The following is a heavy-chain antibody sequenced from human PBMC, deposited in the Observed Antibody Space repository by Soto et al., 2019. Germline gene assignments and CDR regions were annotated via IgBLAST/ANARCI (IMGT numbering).Heavy chain of an antibody. Sequence: QVQLVESGGGVVQPGRSLRLSCAASGFTFNNYGMHWVRQAPGKGLEWVAVIWNDGNGYYYANSVKGRFTISRDNSKNTLYLQMSSLTAEETAVYYCSRRQISPPARGAASARGGMDVWGQGTTVTFSS. CDR1: GFTFNNYG. CDR2: IWNDGNGY. J-gene: IGHJ6*02. D-gene: IGHD6-13*01. CDR3: SRRQISPPARGAASARGGMDV. V-gene: IGHV3-33*01.